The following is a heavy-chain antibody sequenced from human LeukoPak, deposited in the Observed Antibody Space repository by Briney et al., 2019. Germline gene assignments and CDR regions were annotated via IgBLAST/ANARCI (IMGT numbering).Heavy chain of an antibody. V-gene: IGHV3-30-3*01. CDR3: ARDPASYDYVWGSYRPDAFDI. CDR2: ISYDGSNK. J-gene: IGHJ3*02. CDR1: GFTFSSYA. D-gene: IGHD3-16*02. Sequence: GRSLRLSCAASGFTFSSYAMHWVRQAPGKGLEWVAVISYDGSNKYYADSVKGRFTISRDNSKNTLYLQMNSLRAEDTAVYYCARDPASYDYVWGSYRPDAFDIWGQGTMVTVSS.